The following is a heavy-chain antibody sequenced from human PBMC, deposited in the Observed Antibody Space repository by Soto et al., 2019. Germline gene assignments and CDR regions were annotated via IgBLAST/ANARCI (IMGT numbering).Heavy chain of an antibody. CDR3: TVWCAGHPFDY. Sequence: WTWIRQPPGKGLEWIGNIHYSGSTNYNPSLTGRVIISVDTSENHSSLKLSSVNTADTAVYYCTVWCAGHPFDYWGQGTLVTVSS. CDR2: IHYSGST. J-gene: IGHJ4*02. V-gene: IGHV4-59*01. D-gene: IGHD2-8*01.